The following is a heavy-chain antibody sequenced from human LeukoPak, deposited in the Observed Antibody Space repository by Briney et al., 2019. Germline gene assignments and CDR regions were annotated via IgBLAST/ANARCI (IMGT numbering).Heavy chain of an antibody. CDR1: GFIFSDYY. Sequence: GGSLRLSCAASGFIFSDYYMSWIRQAPGKGLEWVSFISDGGRPLHYADSVKGRFTISRDNAKNSLYLQMNSLRDEDTAVYFCARRYCTPSSCYSDYWGQGVLVTVSS. V-gene: IGHV3-11*01. J-gene: IGHJ4*02. D-gene: IGHD2-8*01. CDR3: ARRYCTPSSCYSDY. CDR2: ISDGGRPL.